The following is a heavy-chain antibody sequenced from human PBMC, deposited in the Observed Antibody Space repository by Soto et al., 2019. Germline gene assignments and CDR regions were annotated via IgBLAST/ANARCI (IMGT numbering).Heavy chain of an antibody. V-gene: IGHV1-69*12. CDR3: ARDLVYDSSGNDAFDI. J-gene: IGHJ3*02. CDR2: IIPIFGTA. CDR1: GGAFSSYA. D-gene: IGHD3-22*01. Sequence: QVQLVQSGAEVKKPGSSVKVSCNASGGAFSSYAISWVRQAPRQWLEWMGGIIPIFGTANYAQKFQGRVTITADESTSTAYMELSSLRSEDTAVYYCARDLVYDSSGNDAFDIWGQGTMVTVSS.